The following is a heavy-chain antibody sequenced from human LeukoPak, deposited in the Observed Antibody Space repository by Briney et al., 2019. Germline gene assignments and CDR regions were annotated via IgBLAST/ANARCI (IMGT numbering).Heavy chain of an antibody. D-gene: IGHD6-19*01. CDR1: GFTFSSYG. V-gene: IGHV3-33*01. Sequence: GGSLRLSCEASGFTFSSYGMHWVRQAPGKGLEWVAVIWYDGSIKYYADSVKGRLTISRDNSQNTLYLQMNSLRAEDTAVYYCARGPGIAVALIAFDIWGQGTMVTVSS. CDR3: ARGPGIAVALIAFDI. J-gene: IGHJ3*02. CDR2: IWYDGSIK.